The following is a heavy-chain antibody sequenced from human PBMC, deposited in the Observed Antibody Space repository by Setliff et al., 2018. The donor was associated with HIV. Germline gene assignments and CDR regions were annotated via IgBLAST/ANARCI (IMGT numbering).Heavy chain of an antibody. Sequence: SETLSLTCTVSGDSISSCISTHYCTWIRQPPGAGLEWIGYIFNSGTTNYNPSLKSRVTISLDTSKNQFSLKLNSVTAADTAVYYCARTDIEAGHNHFDYWGQGTLVTVSS. D-gene: IGHD5-12*01. J-gene: IGHJ4*02. V-gene: IGHV4-61*01. CDR2: IFNSGTT. CDR3: ARTDIEAGHNHFDY. CDR1: GDSISSCISTHY.